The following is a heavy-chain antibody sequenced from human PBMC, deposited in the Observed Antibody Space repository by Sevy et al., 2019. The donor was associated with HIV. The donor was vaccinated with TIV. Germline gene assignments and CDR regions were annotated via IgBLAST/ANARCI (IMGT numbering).Heavy chain of an antibody. CDR3: AKKMGGGSGMAFLVDY. CDR1: GFTFSNFA. V-gene: IGHV3-23*01. CDR2: ISGTGDYK. Sequence: GSLRLSCAASGFTFSNFAMGWVRQAPGKGLDWISVISGTGDYKYYADSVKGRFTISRDNSKNTLSLQMNSLRAEDTAIFYCAKKMGGGSGMAFLVDYWGQGTLVTVSP. J-gene: IGHJ4*02. D-gene: IGHD5-18*01.